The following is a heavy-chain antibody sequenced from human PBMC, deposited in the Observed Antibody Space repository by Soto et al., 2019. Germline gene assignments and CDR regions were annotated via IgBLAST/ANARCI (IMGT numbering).Heavy chain of an antibody. CDR1: GFTFSSFA. J-gene: IGHJ4*02. V-gene: IGHV3-23*01. CDR2: ISGSGGST. CDR3: ARDQPGYSYGYGLGY. D-gene: IGHD5-18*01. Sequence: EVQLLESGGGLVQPGGSLRLSCAASGFTFSSFAMSWVRQAPGKGLEWVSVISGSGGSTYYADSVKGRFTISRDNSKNSTYLQMNSLRAEDTAVYYCARDQPGYSYGYGLGYWGQGSLVTVSS.